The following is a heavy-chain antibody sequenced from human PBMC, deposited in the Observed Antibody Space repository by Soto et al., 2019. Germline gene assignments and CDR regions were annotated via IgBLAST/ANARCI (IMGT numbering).Heavy chain of an antibody. J-gene: IGHJ4*02. Sequence: EVQLLESGGDLVQPGGSLRISCAASGFTLSSYPMSWVRQAPGKRLEWVSTIGAGSDTTCYADSVKGRFTISRDNSKNTLYLQMNTLRAEETALYYCAKGIAAGKSYFDCWGQAILVTVSS. CDR1: GFTLSSYP. V-gene: IGHV3-23*01. D-gene: IGHD6-13*01. CDR2: IGAGSDTT. CDR3: AKGIAAGKSYFDC.